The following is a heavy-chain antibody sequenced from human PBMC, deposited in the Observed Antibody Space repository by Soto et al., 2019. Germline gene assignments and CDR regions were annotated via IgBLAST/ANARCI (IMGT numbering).Heavy chain of an antibody. D-gene: IGHD3-22*01. CDR3: ASRYYDSSGYSDDAFDI. CDR1: GYSFTSYW. V-gene: IGHV5-10-1*01. Sequence: GESVKISCKGSGYSFTSYWISWVRQMPGKGLEWMGRIDPSDSYTNYSPSFQGHVTISADKSISTAYLQWSSLKASDTAMYYCASRYYDSSGYSDDAFDIWGQGTMVTVSS. CDR2: IDPSDSYT. J-gene: IGHJ3*02.